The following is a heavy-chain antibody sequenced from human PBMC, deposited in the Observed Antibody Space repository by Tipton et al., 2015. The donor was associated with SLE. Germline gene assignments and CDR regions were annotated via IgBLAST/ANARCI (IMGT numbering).Heavy chain of an antibody. D-gene: IGHD5-18*01. Sequence: TLSLTCSVSGASISSGSDFWGWIRQPPGKGLEWIGSIYYSGSTYYKPSLKSRVTISVDTSKNQFSLKLSSVTAADTAVYYCARDLGYNYGRAFDIWGQGTMVTVSS. CDR2: IYYSGST. CDR3: ARDLGYNYGRAFDI. J-gene: IGHJ3*02. V-gene: IGHV4-39*07. CDR1: GASISSGSDF.